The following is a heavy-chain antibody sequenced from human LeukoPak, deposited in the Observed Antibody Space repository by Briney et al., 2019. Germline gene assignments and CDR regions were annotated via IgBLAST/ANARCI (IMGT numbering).Heavy chain of an antibody. CDR2: IYSGGST. CDR3: AVQDPSGYYGDYGY. Sequence: GGSLRLSCAASGFTVSSNYMSWVRQAPGKGLEWVSVIYSGGSTYYADSVKGRFTISRDNSKNTLYLQMNSLRAEDTAVYYCAVQDPSGYYGDYGYWVQGTLVTVSS. CDR1: GFTVSSNY. J-gene: IGHJ4*02. V-gene: IGHV3-53*01. D-gene: IGHD4-17*01.